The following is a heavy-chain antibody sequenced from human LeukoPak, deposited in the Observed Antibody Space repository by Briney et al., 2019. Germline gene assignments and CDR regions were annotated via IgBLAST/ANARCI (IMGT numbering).Heavy chain of an antibody. CDR1: GGTFSSYA. Sequence: GASVKVSCKASGGTFSSYAISWVRQAPGQGLEWMGRIIPILGIANYAQKFQGRVTITADKSTSTAYMELSSLRSEDTAVYYCARDLGYQPLLHHFDYWGQGTLVTVSS. CDR3: ARDLGYQPLLHHFDY. CDR2: IIPILGIA. D-gene: IGHD2-2*01. V-gene: IGHV1-69*04. J-gene: IGHJ4*02.